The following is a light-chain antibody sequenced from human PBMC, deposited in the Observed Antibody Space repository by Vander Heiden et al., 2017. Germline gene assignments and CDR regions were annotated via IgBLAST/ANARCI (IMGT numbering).Light chain of an antibody. Sequence: QSALTQPPSASGSPGQSVTISCTGTSSDVGGYNYVSWYQQHPGKAPKLMIYEVIKRPSGVPDRCSGSKSGNTASLTVSGLQAEDEADYYCSSYAGSNNVVFGGGTKLTVL. CDR3: SSYAGSNNVV. V-gene: IGLV2-8*01. CDR2: EVI. CDR1: SSDVGGYNY. J-gene: IGLJ2*01.